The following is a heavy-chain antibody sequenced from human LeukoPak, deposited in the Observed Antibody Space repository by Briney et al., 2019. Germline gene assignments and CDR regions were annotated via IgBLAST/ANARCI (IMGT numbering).Heavy chain of an antibody. CDR3: ARVGTAMVLDY. D-gene: IGHD5-18*01. CDR2: IYSGGST. Sequence: PGGSLRLSCAASGFTVSSNYMSWVRQAPGKGLEWVSVIYSGGSTYYADSVKGRFTISRDNSKNTLYLQMNSLRAEDTAVYYRARVGTAMVLDYWGQGTLVTVSS. J-gene: IGHJ4*02. V-gene: IGHV3-53*01. CDR1: GFTVSSNY.